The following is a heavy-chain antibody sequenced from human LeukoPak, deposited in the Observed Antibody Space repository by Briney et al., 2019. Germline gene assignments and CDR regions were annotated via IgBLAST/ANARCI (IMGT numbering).Heavy chain of an antibody. D-gene: IGHD5-12*01. CDR1: GESFTDYY. J-gene: IGHJ4*02. CDR3: AGVPTTREGIDF. CDR2: INHFGST. V-gene: IGHV4-34*01. Sequence: PSETLSLTCAVYGESFTDYYWSWLRQPPGKGLQWIGEINHFGSTNFNPSLKSRVTISVVTSKSQFSLKLRSVTAADTAVYYCAGVPTTREGIDFWGQGALVTVSS.